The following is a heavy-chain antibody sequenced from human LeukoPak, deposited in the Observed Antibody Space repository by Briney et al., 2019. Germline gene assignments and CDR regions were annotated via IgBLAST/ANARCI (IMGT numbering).Heavy chain of an antibody. Sequence: PSETLSLTCSVSGGSISVYYWSSIRQTAGRRVEWIGRLYSDGSTNYNPSLKTRVTMSVDTSKKQFFLNLTSVTAADTAVYYCTRGLPARVLGYYFDYWGQGALVTVSS. CDR2: LYSDGST. D-gene: IGHD5-12*01. J-gene: IGHJ4*02. V-gene: IGHV4-4*07. CDR3: TRGLPARVLGYYFDY. CDR1: GGSISVYY.